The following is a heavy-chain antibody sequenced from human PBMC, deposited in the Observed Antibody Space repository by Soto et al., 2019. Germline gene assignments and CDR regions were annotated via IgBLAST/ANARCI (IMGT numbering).Heavy chain of an antibody. CDR2: IKPDGSEK. V-gene: IGHV3-7*01. CDR1: AFTLISNW. Sequence: EVQLVESGGGLVQPGGSLRLSCEASAFTLISNWMSWVRQAPGKGLEWVANIKPDGSEKYYVDSVKGRFTISRDNTKNSLYLQMSTLRPEDTAIYYCARDYEFGFDIWGQGTLVTVSS. J-gene: IGHJ3*02. D-gene: IGHD3-22*01. CDR3: ARDYEFGFDI.